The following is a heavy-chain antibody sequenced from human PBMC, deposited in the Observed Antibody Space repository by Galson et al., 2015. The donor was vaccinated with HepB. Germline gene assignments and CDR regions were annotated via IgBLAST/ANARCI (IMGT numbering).Heavy chain of an antibody. D-gene: IGHD5-18*01. CDR1: GGTFSSYG. J-gene: IGHJ5*01. CDR2: IIPIFNTT. V-gene: IGHV1-69*06. Sequence: SVKVSCKASGGTFSSYGISWVRQAPGQGLEWMGGIIPIFNTTNHAQKFQGRVTITADNSKNTLRLQMNSLRAEDTAVYYCTKGYGLFESWGQGSLVTVSS. CDR3: TKGYGLFES.